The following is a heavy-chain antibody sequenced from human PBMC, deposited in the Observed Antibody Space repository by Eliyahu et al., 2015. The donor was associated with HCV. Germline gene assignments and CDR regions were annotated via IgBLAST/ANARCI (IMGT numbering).Heavy chain of an antibody. CDR2: XAXRLLLVVVRI. V-gene: IGHV3-21*02. CDR3: ARDRGYYDTLTGWQYYYGMDV. J-gene: IGHJ6*02. D-gene: IGHD3-9*01. Sequence: EVQLVESGGGLVKPGGSLRLSCAASGFAFSSYSMNWVRQAPGKGLDWVSSXAXRLLLVVVRIYYADSVKGRFTISRDNAKNSLYLQMKSLRVEDTAVYYCARDRGYYDTLTGWQYYYGMDVWGQGTTVTVSS. CDR1: GFAFSSYS.